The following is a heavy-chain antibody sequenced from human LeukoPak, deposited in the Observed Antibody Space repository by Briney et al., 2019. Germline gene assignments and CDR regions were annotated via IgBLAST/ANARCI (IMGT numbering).Heavy chain of an antibody. D-gene: IGHD6-13*01. CDR1: GDSISSYY. Sequence: SETLSLTCTVSGDSISSYYWSWIRQPPGKGLEWIGYIYYSGSTNYNPSLKSRVTISVDTSKNQFSLKLSSVTAADTAVYYCARTGYSSSWYPFDYWGQGTLVTVSS. V-gene: IGHV4-59*01. J-gene: IGHJ4*02. CDR3: ARTGYSSSWYPFDY. CDR2: IYYSGST.